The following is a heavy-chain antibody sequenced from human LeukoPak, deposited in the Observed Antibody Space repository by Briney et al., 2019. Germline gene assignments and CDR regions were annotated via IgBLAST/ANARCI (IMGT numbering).Heavy chain of an antibody. Sequence: GGSLRLSCAASGFTFSTYFMHWVRQAPGKGLEWVADIASDGSHTFYVESVKGRFTISRDNAKNSLYLQMNSLRAEDTAVYYCARDYQGYGDPYYFDYWGQGTLVTVSS. J-gene: IGHJ4*02. CDR3: ARDYQGYGDPYYFDY. D-gene: IGHD4-17*01. CDR1: GFTFSTYF. CDR2: IASDGSHT. V-gene: IGHV3-30-3*01.